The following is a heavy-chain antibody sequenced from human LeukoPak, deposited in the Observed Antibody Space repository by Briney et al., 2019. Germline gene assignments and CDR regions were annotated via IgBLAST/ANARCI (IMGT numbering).Heavy chain of an antibody. CDR1: GFTLSSYW. CDR3: ARVLVNDFWSGYYLWGEYYFDY. D-gene: IGHD3-3*01. CDR2: IKQDGREK. V-gene: IGHV3-7*02. Sequence: GGSLRLSCAVSGFTLSSYWMSWVRQAPGKGPEWVANIKQDGREKYYVDSVKGRFTISRDNAKSSLYLQMNSLRVEDTAVYYCARVLVNDFWSGYYLWGEYYFDYWGQGTLVTVSS. J-gene: IGHJ4*02.